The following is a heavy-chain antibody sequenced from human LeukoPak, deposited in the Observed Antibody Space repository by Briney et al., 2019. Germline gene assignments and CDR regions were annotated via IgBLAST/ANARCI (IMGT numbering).Heavy chain of an antibody. D-gene: IGHD3-3*01. J-gene: IGHJ5*02. CDR2: INHSGST. CDR3: ARGRAYYDFWSGYGKHLSWFDP. Sequence: SETLSLTCAINGGSFSGYYWSWIRQPPGKGLEWIGEINHSGSTNYNPSLKSRVTISVDTSKNQFSLKLSSVTAADTAVYYCARGRAYYDFWSGYGKHLSWFDPWGQGTLVTVSS. CDR1: GGSFSGYY. V-gene: IGHV4-34*01.